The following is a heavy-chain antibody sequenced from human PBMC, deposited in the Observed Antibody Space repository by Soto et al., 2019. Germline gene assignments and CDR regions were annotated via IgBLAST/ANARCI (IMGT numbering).Heavy chain of an antibody. Sequence: QVQLVQSGAETKKPGASVRVSCKTSGYTFTYFYIHWVRLAPGQGLEWMGWINPKNGGTSHAQKFQGRVTMTRDTSISTVYMELNSLTSDDRGIYYCARRDSSGFLDFWGQGTLVTVSS. CDR2: INPKNGGT. J-gene: IGHJ4*02. CDR3: ARRDSSGFLDF. V-gene: IGHV1-2*02. D-gene: IGHD5-18*01. CDR1: GYTFTYFY.